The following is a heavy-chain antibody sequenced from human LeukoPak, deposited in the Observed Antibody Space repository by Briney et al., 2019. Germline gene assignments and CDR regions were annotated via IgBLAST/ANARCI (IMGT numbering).Heavy chain of an antibody. CDR2: ISSSSSYI. J-gene: IGHJ6*02. D-gene: IGHD6-25*01. CDR1: GFTFSSYS. CDR3: ARESAAGYGMDV. Sequence: GGSLRLSCAASGFTFSSYSMNWVRQAPGKGLEWVSSISSSSSYIYYADSVKGRFTISRDNAKNSLYLQMNSLRAEDTAVYYSARESAAGYGMDVWGQGTTVTVSS. V-gene: IGHV3-21*01.